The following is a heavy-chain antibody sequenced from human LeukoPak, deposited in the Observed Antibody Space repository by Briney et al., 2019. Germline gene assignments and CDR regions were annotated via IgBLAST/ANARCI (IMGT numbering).Heavy chain of an antibody. Sequence: SQTLSLTCTVSGGSISSGDYYWSWIRQPPGKGLEGIGYIYYSGSTYYNPSLKSRVTISVDTSKNQFSLKLSSVTAADTAVYYFASQGIAVAGRDYWGQGTLVTVSS. J-gene: IGHJ4*02. CDR1: GGSISSGDYY. CDR2: IYYSGST. CDR3: ASQGIAVAGRDY. V-gene: IGHV4-30-4*08. D-gene: IGHD6-19*01.